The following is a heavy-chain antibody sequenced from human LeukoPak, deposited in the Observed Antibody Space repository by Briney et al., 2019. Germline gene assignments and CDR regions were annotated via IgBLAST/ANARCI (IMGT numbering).Heavy chain of an antibody. V-gene: IGHV4-31*03. J-gene: IGHJ5*02. CDR1: GGSISSGGYY. D-gene: IGHD2-2*01. CDR3: ARLSSTPTNRFDP. Sequence: SETLSLTCTVSGGSISSGGYYWSWIRQHPGKGLEWIGYIYYSGSTYYNPSLKSRVTISVDTSKNQFSLKLSSVTAADTAVYYCARLSSTPTNRFDPWGQGTLVTVSS. CDR2: IYYSGST.